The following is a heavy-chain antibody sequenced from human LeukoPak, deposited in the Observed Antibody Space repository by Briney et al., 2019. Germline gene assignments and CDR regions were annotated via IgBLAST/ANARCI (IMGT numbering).Heavy chain of an antibody. CDR3: AREGYSSGWFDY. D-gene: IGHD6-19*01. J-gene: IGHJ4*02. Sequence: SETLSLTCTVSGGSISSYYWSWIRQPPGKGLEWIGSIYYSGSTYYNPSLKSRVTISVDTSKNQFSLKLSSVTAADTAVYYCAREGYSSGWFDYWGQGTLVTVSS. CDR1: GGSISSYY. V-gene: IGHV4-59*12. CDR2: IYYSGST.